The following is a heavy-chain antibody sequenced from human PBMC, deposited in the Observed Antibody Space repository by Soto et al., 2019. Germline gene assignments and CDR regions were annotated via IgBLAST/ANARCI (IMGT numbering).Heavy chain of an antibody. CDR2: ISSSGTTI. J-gene: IGHJ6*02. CDR3: ARTNWGPYYYYGMDV. D-gene: IGHD7-27*01. V-gene: IGHV3-11*01. CDR1: GFTFSDYS. Sequence: QVQLVESGGGLVKPGGSLRLSCAASGFTFSDYSMSWIRQAPGKGLEWVSYISSSGTTIYYAGSVKGRFTISRHNAKNSLYLQMNSLTAEDTAVYYCARTNWGPYYYYGMDVWGQGTTVTVSS.